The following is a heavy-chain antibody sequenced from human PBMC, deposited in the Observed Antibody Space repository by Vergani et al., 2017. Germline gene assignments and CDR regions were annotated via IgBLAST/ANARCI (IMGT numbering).Heavy chain of an antibody. CDR1: GDSIIRGAYY. J-gene: IGHJ4*02. V-gene: IGHV4-31*03. CDR3: AREVGTGGYDY. Sequence: QVQLQESGPGLVKPSQTLSLTCTVSGDSIIRGAYYWNWIRQHPGKGLEWIGYIYYSGSTNYNSSAKSRVSMSVDTSKNQLPLRLSSVTAADTAVYCCAREVGTGGYDYWGEATVVTVSS. D-gene: IGHD2-21*02. CDR2: IYYSGST.